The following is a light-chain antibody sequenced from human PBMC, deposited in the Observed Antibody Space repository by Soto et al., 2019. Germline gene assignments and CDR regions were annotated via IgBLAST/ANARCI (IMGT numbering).Light chain of an antibody. CDR1: QSVSSN. CDR2: GAS. CDR3: QQYDNWPLT. J-gene: IGKJ4*01. Sequence: EMGMTQSPSTLPVSPGERATLSCRASQSVSSNLAWYQQKPGQAPRFLIYGASTRATGIPARFSGSGSGTEFTLTISSLQSEDFAVYYCQQYDNWPLTFGAGTKV. V-gene: IGKV3-15*01.